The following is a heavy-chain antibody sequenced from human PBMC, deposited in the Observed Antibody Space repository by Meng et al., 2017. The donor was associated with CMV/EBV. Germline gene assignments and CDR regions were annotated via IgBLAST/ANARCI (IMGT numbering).Heavy chain of an antibody. D-gene: IGHD6-19*01. CDR2: IRYDGSNK. V-gene: IGHV3-30*02. Sequence: QVPLVESGGGVVQPGGSLRLSCAASGFTFSSYGMHWVRQAPGKGLEWVAFIRYDGSNKYYADSVKGRFTISRDNSKNTLYLQMNSLRVEDTAVYYCAKEVVAGYFDYWGQGTLVTVSS. CDR3: AKEVVAGYFDY. CDR1: GFTFSSYG. J-gene: IGHJ4*02.